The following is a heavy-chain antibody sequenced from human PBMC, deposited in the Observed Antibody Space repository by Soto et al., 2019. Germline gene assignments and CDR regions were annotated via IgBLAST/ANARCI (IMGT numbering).Heavy chain of an antibody. CDR1: GGSIISSSYY. V-gene: IGHV4-39*02. Sequence: LEILSLTCTVSGGSIISSSYYWGWIRQPPGKGLEWIGSIYYTGSTYYTPALKSRVTISVDTSKNHFSLKLSSVTAADTAVYYCARLRSEYNSNLMFDPWGQGTLVTVSS. CDR2: IYYTGST. J-gene: IGHJ5*02. CDR3: ARLRSEYNSNLMFDP. D-gene: IGHD6-13*01.